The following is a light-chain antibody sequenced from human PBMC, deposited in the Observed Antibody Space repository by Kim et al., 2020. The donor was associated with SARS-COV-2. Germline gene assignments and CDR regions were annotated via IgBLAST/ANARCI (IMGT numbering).Light chain of an antibody. J-gene: IGKJ1*01. V-gene: IGKV2-30*01. Sequence: PTSLSCSSIQISVYPYCNPYLNWFQQRPVQSPRLLIYNVSNRDSGVPDRFSVIGSGTDFPLNISRVEAEDVGIYYCIQGTTWPPTFGQGTKVDI. CDR3: IQGTTWPPT. CDR1: QISVYPYCNPY. CDR2: NVS.